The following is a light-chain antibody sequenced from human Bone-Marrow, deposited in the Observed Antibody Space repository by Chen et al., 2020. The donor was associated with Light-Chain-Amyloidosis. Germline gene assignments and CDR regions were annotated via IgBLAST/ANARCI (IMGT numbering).Light chain of an antibody. CDR2: GKS. V-gene: IGLV3-19*01. J-gene: IGLJ2*01. Sequence: SSELTQDPAVSVALGQTVRITCQGDSLRTYYAGWYQQKPGQAPVVVIYGKSNRPSGIPDRFSGSSSGNTASLTITGAQAEDEADYYCNSRDTSDDPYVVFGGGTKLTVL. CDR1: SLRTYY. CDR3: NSRDTSDDPYVV.